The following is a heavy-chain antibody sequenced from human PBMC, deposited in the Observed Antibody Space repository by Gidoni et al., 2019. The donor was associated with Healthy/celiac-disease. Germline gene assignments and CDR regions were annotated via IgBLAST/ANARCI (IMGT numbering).Heavy chain of an antibody. Sequence: EVQLVESGGGLVQPGGSLRLSCAASGFPFSSYSVNWVRQAPGKGMEWVSYISSSSSTIYYADSVKGRFTISRDNAKNSLYLQMNSLRAEDTAVYYCARAEYSGSYYAGFDYWGQGTLVTVSS. V-gene: IGHV3-48*01. CDR3: ARAEYSGSYYAGFDY. CDR1: GFPFSSYS. CDR2: ISSSSSTI. J-gene: IGHJ4*02. D-gene: IGHD1-26*01.